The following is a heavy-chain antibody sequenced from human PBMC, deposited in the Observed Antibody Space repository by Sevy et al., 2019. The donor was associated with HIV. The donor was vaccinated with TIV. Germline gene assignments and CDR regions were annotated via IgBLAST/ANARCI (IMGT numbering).Heavy chain of an antibody. CDR1: GGSFSGYY. V-gene: IGHV4-34*01. CDR2: INHSGST. D-gene: IGHD3-10*01. CDR3: AGMYYYGSGSYYKRGYYGMDV. J-gene: IGHJ6*02. Sequence: SETLSLTCAVYGGSFSGYYWSWIRQPPGKGLEWIGEINHSGSTNYNPSLKSRVTISVDTSKNQFSLKLSSLTAADTAVYYCAGMYYYGSGSYYKRGYYGMDVWGQGTTVTVSS.